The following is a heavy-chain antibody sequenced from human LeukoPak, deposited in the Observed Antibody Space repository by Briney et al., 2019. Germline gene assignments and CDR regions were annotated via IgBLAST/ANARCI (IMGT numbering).Heavy chain of an antibody. J-gene: IGHJ4*02. Sequence: ASVKVSCKASGGTFSSYAISWVRQAPGQGLEWMGGIIPIFGTANYAQKFQGRVTITADESTSTAYMELSGLRSEDTAVYYCARQGGSYYLLDYWGQGTLVTVSS. V-gene: IGHV1-69*13. CDR3: ARQGGSYYLLDY. CDR2: IIPIFGTA. D-gene: IGHD1-26*01. CDR1: GGTFSSYA.